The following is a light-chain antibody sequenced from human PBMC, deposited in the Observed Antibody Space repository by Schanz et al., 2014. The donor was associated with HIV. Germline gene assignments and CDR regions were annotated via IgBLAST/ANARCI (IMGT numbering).Light chain of an antibody. CDR1: SSNIGSNY. J-gene: IGLJ3*02. Sequence: QSVPTQPPSASGTAGQRVTISCSGSSSNIGSNYVYWYQQLPGTAPKLLIYRNNQRPSGVPDRFSGSKSGTSASLAISGLRSEDEADYYCAAWDDSLSGLWVFGGGTKLTVL. V-gene: IGLV1-47*01. CDR3: AAWDDSLSGLWV. CDR2: RNN.